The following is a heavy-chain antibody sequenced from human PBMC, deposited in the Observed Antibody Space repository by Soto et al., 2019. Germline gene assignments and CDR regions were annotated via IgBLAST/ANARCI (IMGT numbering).Heavy chain of an antibody. J-gene: IGHJ4*02. CDR1: GFSLSTSGLG. V-gene: IGHV2-5*01. CDR3: AHRPRGWYLFDY. CDR2: IYWNDDK. Sequence: QITLKESGPTLVRPTQTLTLTCTFSGFSLSTSGLGVGWIRQPPGKALEWLALIYWNDDKRYSPSLTARLTITKDSCKNQVVLKMTNMDPVDTAEYYSAHRPRGWYLFDYWGQGTLVTVSS. D-gene: IGHD6-19*01.